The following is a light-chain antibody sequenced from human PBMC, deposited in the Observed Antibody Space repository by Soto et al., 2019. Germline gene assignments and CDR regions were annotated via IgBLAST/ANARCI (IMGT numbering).Light chain of an antibody. J-gene: IGKJ4*01. CDR1: QSISNY. CDR3: QQRSNWPPLT. Sequence: EIVLTQSPATLSLSPGERATLSCRASQSISNYLAWYQQKPGQAPRLLIYPASNRATGIPARFSGSGSGTDFTLNISSLEPEDFLVDYCQQRSNWPPLTFGGGTKVEIK. V-gene: IGKV3-11*01. CDR2: PAS.